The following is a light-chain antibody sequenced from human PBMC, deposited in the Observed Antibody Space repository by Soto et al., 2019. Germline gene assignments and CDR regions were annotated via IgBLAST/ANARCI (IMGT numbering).Light chain of an antibody. CDR2: GAS. CDR3: QQYHNWRT. Sequence: EIVMTQSPATLSVSPGERATLSCRASQSVTTNLAWYQQRPGQAPRLLIYGASTRATGIPARFSGSGSGTEFTLTISSLQSEDFAIYYCQQYHNWRTLGQGNKVDIK. V-gene: IGKV3-15*01. J-gene: IGKJ1*01. CDR1: QSVTTN.